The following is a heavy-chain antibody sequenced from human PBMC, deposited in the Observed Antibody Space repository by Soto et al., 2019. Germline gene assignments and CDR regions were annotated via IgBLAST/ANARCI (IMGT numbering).Heavy chain of an antibody. CDR2: ISYDGSKK. CDR1: GFTFSSYG. Sequence: QVQLVESGGGVVQPGRSLRLSCAASGFTFSSYGMHWVRQAPGKGLEWVAVISYDGSKKYYADSVKGRSTISRDNSKNTLYLQMNSLRAEDTAVYYCAKGGRMVRGDYFDYWGQGTLVTVSS. V-gene: IGHV3-30*18. D-gene: IGHD3-10*01. CDR3: AKGGRMVRGDYFDY. J-gene: IGHJ4*02.